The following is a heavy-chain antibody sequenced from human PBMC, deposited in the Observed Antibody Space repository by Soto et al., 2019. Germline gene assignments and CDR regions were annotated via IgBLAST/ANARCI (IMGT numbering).Heavy chain of an antibody. D-gene: IGHD3-22*01. CDR1: GGSISSGDYY. Sequence: SETLSLTCTVSGGSISSGDYYWSWIRQPPGKGLEWIGYIYYSGSTYYNPSLKSRVTISVDTSKNQFSLKLSSVTAADTAVYYCARVRVDYYDSSGYYLFDYRGQGTLVTVSS. J-gene: IGHJ4*02. V-gene: IGHV4-30-4*01. CDR2: IYYSGST. CDR3: ARVRVDYYDSSGYYLFDY.